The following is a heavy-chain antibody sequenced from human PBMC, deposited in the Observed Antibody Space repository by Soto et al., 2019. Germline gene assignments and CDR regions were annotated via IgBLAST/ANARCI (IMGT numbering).Heavy chain of an antibody. D-gene: IGHD3-9*01. CDR1: GFTFSIYA. J-gene: IGHJ4*02. V-gene: IGHV3-23*01. CDR2: ISGSGGST. Sequence: EVQLLESGGGLVQPGGSLRLSCAASGFTFSIYAMNWVRQAPGKGLEWVAAISGSGGSTYSADSVEGRFTISRDNSKNPLYLQMNSLTAEDTAVYYCAKGRLYYDSLTGLDYWGQGTLVTVSS. CDR3: AKGRLYYDSLTGLDY.